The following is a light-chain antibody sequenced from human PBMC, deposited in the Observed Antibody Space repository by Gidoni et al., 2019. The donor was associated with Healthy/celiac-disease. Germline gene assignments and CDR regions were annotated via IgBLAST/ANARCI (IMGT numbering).Light chain of an antibody. CDR1: QSVSNSY. V-gene: IGKV3-20*01. Sequence: EIVLTQSPGTLSLSPGERATLSCRASQSVSNSYLAWYQQKPGQAPRLLIYGASSRATGIPDRFSGSGSGTDFTLTISRLEPEDFAVYYCQQYGSSPPVTFGGXTKVEIK. J-gene: IGKJ4*01. CDR3: QQYGSSPPVT. CDR2: GAS.